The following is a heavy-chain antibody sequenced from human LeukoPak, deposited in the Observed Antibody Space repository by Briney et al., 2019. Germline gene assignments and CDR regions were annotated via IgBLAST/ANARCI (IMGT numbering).Heavy chain of an antibody. Sequence: SETLSLTCTVSGGSISSSSYYWGWIRQPPEEGLEWIGNIYYSGSTYYNPSLKSRVTISVDTSKNQFSLKVSSVTAADTAVYYCARAVVGQTVGFDYWGQGTLVTVSS. V-gene: IGHV4-39*01. CDR1: GGSISSSSYY. CDR2: IYYSGST. J-gene: IGHJ4*02. D-gene: IGHD6-19*01. CDR3: ARAVVGQTVGFDY.